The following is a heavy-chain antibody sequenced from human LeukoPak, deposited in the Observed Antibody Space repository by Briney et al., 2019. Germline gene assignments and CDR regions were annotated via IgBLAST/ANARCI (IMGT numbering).Heavy chain of an antibody. J-gene: IGHJ4*02. Sequence: ASVKVSCKASGYTFTSYDINWVRQATGQGLEWMGWMNPNSGNTGYAQKFQGRVTMTRNTSISTAYMELSSLRSEDTAVYYCARVRRTYGDYGLGYWGQGTLVTVSS. CDR2: MNPNSGNT. CDR3: ARVRRTYGDYGLGY. V-gene: IGHV1-8*01. D-gene: IGHD4-17*01. CDR1: GYTFTSYD.